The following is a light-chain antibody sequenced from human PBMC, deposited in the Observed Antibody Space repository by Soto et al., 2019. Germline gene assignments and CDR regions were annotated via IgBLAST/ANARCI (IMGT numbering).Light chain of an antibody. V-gene: IGKV1-33*01. CDR3: QQYDNLPLT. Sequence: DIQMTQSPSSLSAPVGDRVTLTCRASQSISTYLNWYQQKPGKAPDLLIYTASNVESGVPSRFSGSGSGTDFTLTISILQPEDIATYYCQQYDNLPLTFGGGTKVDIK. J-gene: IGKJ4*01. CDR1: QSISTY. CDR2: TAS.